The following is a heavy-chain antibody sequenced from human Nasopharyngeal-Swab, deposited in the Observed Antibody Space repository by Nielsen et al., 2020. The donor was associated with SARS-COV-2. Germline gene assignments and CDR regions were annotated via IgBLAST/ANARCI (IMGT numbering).Heavy chain of an antibody. V-gene: IGHV3-23*01. CDR3: AKDPRNTAMVNYFDY. Sequence: GGSLRLSCAASGFTFSSYAMSWVRQAPGKGLEWVSAISGSGGSKYYADSVKGRFTISRDNSKNTLYLQMNSLRAEDTAVYYCAKDPRNTAMVNYFDYWGQGTLVTVSS. CDR2: ISGSGGSK. D-gene: IGHD5-18*01. CDR1: GFTFSSYA. J-gene: IGHJ4*02.